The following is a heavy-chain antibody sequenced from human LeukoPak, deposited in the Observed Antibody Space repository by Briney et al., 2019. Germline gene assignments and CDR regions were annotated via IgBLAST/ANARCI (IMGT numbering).Heavy chain of an antibody. CDR3: ARGDGYMIRD. D-gene: IGHD3-10*01. J-gene: IGHJ4*02. CDR1: GFTFSNYD. V-gene: IGHV3-66*01. CDR2: ISSGGDT. Sequence: GGSLRLSCAASGFTFSNYDMHWVRQAPGKGLEWVSLISSGGDTHSADSVKGRFTISRDNSKNTLYLQMNTLRVEDTAIYYCARGDGYMIRDWGQGTLVTVSP.